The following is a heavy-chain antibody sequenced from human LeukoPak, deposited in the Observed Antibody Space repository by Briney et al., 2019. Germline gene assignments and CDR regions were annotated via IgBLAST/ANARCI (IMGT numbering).Heavy chain of an antibody. CDR1: GGSISSYY. J-gene: IGHJ5*02. CDR3: AGSHGAKPNWIDP. Sequence: SETLSLTCTVSGGSISSYYWNWMRQPPGKGLEWIGYSHYGGSTNYNPSLKSRVTISVDTSKNQFSLKLSCLRAEDTAVYYCAGSHGAKPNWIDPWGQGTLVTVSS. CDR2: SHYGGST. V-gene: IGHV4-59*01. D-gene: IGHD1-26*01.